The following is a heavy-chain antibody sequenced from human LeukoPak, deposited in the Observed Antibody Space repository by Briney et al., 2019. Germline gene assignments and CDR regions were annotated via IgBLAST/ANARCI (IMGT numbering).Heavy chain of an antibody. D-gene: IGHD4-23*01. CDR2: TNTDGSST. J-gene: IGHJ4*02. Sequence: GGSLRLSCAASGFTFSNYWMHWVRLAPGKGLVWVSRTNTDGSSTTYADSVKGRFTISRDNAKNTLYLHMNSLRAEDTAVYYCARRPDYGGTPTFDYWGQGTLVTVSS. CDR1: GFTFSNYW. CDR3: ARRPDYGGTPTFDY. V-gene: IGHV3-74*01.